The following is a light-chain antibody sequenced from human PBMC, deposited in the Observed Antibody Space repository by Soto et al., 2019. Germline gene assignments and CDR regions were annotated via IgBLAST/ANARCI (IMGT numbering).Light chain of an antibody. V-gene: IGKV3-20*01. Sequence: EIVLTQSPGTLSLSPGESATLSCRASQSVSDNSLAWYQQTSGQATSLVVYDASDRARGIPDRIRGSGSETDLTLTISKLAPEDFAVYDCRQYGTSPFTFGPGTRLESK. CDR2: DAS. CDR1: QSVSDNS. CDR3: RQYGTSPFT. J-gene: IGKJ2*01.